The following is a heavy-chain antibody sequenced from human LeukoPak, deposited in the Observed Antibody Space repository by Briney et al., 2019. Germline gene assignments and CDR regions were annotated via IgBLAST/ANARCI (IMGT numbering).Heavy chain of an antibody. CDR2: IIPILGIA. V-gene: IGHV1-69*04. J-gene: IGHJ4*02. Sequence: SVKVSCKASGGTFSSYAISWVRQAPGQGLEWMGRIIPILGIANYAQKFQGRVTITADKSTSTAYMELSSLRSEDTAVYYCARDGRSGYSYGFVGIGYNRFDYWGQGTLVTVSS. CDR1: GGTFSSYA. D-gene: IGHD5-18*01. CDR3: ARDGRSGYSYGFVGIGYNRFDY.